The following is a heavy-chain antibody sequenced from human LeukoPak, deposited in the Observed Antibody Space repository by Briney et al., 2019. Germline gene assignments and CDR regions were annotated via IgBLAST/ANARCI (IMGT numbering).Heavy chain of an antibody. D-gene: IGHD1-26*01. J-gene: IGHJ4*02. CDR1: GYTLSNSG. CDR3: ASGVRWDFDY. CDR2: ISAYNGNT. V-gene: IGHV1-18*04. Sequence: ASVKVSCTATGYTLSNSGITWVRQAPGQGLKWMGWISAYNGNTNYAQKFQGRVTMTTDTSTSTAYMEVTRLRSDDTGVYYCASGVRWDFDYWGQGTLVTVSS.